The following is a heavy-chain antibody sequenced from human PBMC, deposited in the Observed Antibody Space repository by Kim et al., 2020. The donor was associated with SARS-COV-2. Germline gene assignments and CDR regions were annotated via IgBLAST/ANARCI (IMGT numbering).Heavy chain of an antibody. J-gene: IGHJ3*02. Sequence: NPSLKSRVTISVDTSKNQFSLKLSSVTAADTAVYYCATSGRPLALDAFDIWGQGTMVTVSS. D-gene: IGHD1-1*01. CDR3: ATSGRPLALDAFDI. V-gene: IGHV4-61*06.